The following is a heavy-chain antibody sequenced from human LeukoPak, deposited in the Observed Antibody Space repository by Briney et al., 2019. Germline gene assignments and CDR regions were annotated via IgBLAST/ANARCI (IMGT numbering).Heavy chain of an antibody. J-gene: IGHJ4*02. CDR1: GFTVSSNY. Sequence: GGSLRLSCAASGFTVSSNYMSWVRQAPGKGLEYVSVLYHDGGTYSADSVKGRFTISRDNSKNTLYLQMNSLRAEDTAVYYCARSNHYYDSSGPVPDYWGQGTLVTVSS. V-gene: IGHV3-53*01. CDR2: LYHDGGT. D-gene: IGHD3-22*01. CDR3: ARSNHYYDSSGPVPDY.